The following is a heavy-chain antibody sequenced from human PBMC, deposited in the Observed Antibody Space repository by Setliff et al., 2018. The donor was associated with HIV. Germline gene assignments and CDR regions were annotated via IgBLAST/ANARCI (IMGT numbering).Heavy chain of an antibody. CDR3: SRDVAPPVAGDLWSGDAY. J-gene: IGHJ4*02. Sequence: ASVKVSCKASRYTFTSYYMHWVRQAPGQGLEWMGIIDPSGGSTYYAQKFQDRVTLTRDTSTTTVYMELSSLRSEDTAVYFCSRDVAPPVAGDLWSGDAYWGRGTLVTVSS. CDR1: RYTFTSYY. V-gene: IGHV1-46*01. D-gene: IGHD3-3*01. CDR2: IDPSGGST.